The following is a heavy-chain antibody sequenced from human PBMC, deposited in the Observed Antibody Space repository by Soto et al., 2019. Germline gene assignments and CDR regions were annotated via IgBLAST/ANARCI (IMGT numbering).Heavy chain of an antibody. J-gene: IGHJ4*02. CDR1: GCTFSSYA. V-gene: IGHV3-23*01. Sequence: LXLCCAASGCTFSSYAMSWVRQAPWKGLEWVSAISGSGGSTYYADSVKGRFTISRDNSKNTLYLQMNSLRAEDTAVYYCAKTFWNYWGQGTLVTVSS. CDR2: ISGSGGST. CDR3: AKTFWNY. D-gene: IGHD3-3*01.